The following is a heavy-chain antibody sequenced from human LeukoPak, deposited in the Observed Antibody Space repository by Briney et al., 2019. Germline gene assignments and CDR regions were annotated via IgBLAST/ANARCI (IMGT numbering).Heavy chain of an antibody. J-gene: IGHJ3*02. CDR2: IYTGGNT. V-gene: IGHV3-53*01. Sequence: GGSLRLSCAASGFTVDSNYLSWVRQAPGKGLEWVSTIYTGGNTYYAASVKGRFTISRDFSKNTVFLHMNSLRAEDTAMYYCARDYYDSSGYDAFDIWGQGTMVTVSS. D-gene: IGHD3-22*01. CDR1: GFTVDSNY. CDR3: ARDYYDSSGYDAFDI.